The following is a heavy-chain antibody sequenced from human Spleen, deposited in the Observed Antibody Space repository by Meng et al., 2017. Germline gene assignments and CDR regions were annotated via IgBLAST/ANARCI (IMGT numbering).Heavy chain of an antibody. D-gene: IGHD3-10*01. V-gene: IGHV1-8*02. Sequence: ASVKVSCKASGYTFTSYGISWVRQAPGQGLEWMGWMNPNSGNTGYAQKFQGRVTMTRNTSISTAYMELSSLRSEDTAVYYCSRLSYSSGSYWYYYYGMDVWGQGTTVTVSS. CDR1: GYTFTSYG. CDR2: MNPNSGNT. CDR3: SRLSYSSGSYWYYYYGMDV. J-gene: IGHJ6*02.